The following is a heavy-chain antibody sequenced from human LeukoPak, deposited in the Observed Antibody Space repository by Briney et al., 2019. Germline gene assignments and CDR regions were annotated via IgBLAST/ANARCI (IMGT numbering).Heavy chain of an antibody. Sequence: AGGSLRLSCAASGFTFSSYAMHWVRQAPGKGLEWVAVISYDGSNKYYADSVKGRFTISRDNSKNTPYLQMNSLRAEDTAVYYCARVLKGPLGSGSPRHWGAFDIWGQGTMVTVSA. D-gene: IGHD3-10*01. CDR3: ARVLKGPLGSGSPRHWGAFDI. V-gene: IGHV3-30*04. CDR1: GFTFSSYA. CDR2: ISYDGSNK. J-gene: IGHJ3*02.